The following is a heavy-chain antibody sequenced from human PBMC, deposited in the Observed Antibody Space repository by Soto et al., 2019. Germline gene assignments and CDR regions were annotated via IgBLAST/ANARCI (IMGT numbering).Heavy chain of an antibody. V-gene: IGHV1-2*04. D-gene: IGHD4-17*01. CDR1: GYTFTGYY. CDR2: INPNSGGT. Sequence: ASVKVSCKASGYTFTGYYMHWVRQAPGQGLEWMGWINPNSGGTNYAQKFQGWVTMTRDTSISTAYMELSRLRSDDTAVYYCARAHYGDHYYFDYWGQGTLVTVSS. CDR3: ARAHYGDHYYFDY. J-gene: IGHJ4*02.